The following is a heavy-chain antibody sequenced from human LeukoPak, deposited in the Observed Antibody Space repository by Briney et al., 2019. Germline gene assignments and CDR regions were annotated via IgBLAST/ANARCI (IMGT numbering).Heavy chain of an antibody. CDR3: AKDREYSSSLFDY. V-gene: IGHV3-23*01. Sequence: GGSLRLSCAASGFTFSSYAMSWVRQAPGKGLEWASAISGSGGSTYYADSVKGRFTISRDNSKNTLYLQMNSLRAEDTAVYYCAKDREYSSSLFDYWGQGTLVTVSS. CDR1: GFTFSSYA. D-gene: IGHD6-13*01. CDR2: ISGSGGST. J-gene: IGHJ4*02.